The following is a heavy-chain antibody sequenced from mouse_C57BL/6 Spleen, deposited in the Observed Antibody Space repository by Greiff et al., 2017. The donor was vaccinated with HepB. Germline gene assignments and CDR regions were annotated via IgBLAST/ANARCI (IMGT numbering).Heavy chain of an antibody. D-gene: IGHD2-5*01. J-gene: IGHJ2*01. CDR3: TLYSNTDY. V-gene: IGHV14-4*01. CDR2: IDPENGDT. CDR1: GFNIKDDY. Sequence: EVKLVESGAELVRPGASVKLSCTASGFNIKDDYMHWVKQRPEQGLEWIGWIDPENGDTEYASKFQGKATITADTSSNTAYLQLSSLTSEDTAVYYCTLYSNTDYWGQGTTLTVSS.